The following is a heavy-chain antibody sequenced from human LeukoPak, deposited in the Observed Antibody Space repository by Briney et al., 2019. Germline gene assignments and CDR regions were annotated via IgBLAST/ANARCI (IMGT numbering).Heavy chain of an antibody. Sequence: GGSLRLSCAASGFTFSSYSMNWVRQAPGKGLEWVSSISSSSSYIYYADSVKGRFIISRDNAKNSLYLQMNSLRAEDTAVYYCAREDGDWFDPWGQGTLVTVSS. V-gene: IGHV3-21*01. CDR2: ISSSSSYI. D-gene: IGHD3-16*01. CDR3: AREDGDWFDP. CDR1: GFTFSSYS. J-gene: IGHJ5*02.